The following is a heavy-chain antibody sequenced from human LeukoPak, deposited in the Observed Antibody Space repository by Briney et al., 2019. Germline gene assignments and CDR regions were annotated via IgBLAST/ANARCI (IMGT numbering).Heavy chain of an antibody. V-gene: IGHV4-4*07. CDR2: IYTSGST. J-gene: IGHJ3*02. Sequence: SETLSRTCTVSGGSISSYYWSWIRQPAGKGLEWIGRIYTSGSTNYNPSLKSRVTMSVDTSKNQFSLKLSSVTAADTAVYYCARDAPPDSSGWFHDAFDIWGQGTMVTVSS. CDR1: GGSISSYY. D-gene: IGHD6-19*01. CDR3: ARDAPPDSSGWFHDAFDI.